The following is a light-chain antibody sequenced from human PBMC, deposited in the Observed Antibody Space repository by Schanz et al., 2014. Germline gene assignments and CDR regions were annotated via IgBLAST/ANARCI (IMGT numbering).Light chain of an antibody. CDR2: TNN. V-gene: IGLV1-44*01. J-gene: IGLJ3*02. CDR1: SSNIGINN. CDR3: SAVNDSMKRV. Sequence: QSVLTQPPSASGTPGQRVTISCSGSSSNIGINNVYWYQQLPGTAPKLLIYTNNQRPSGVPDRFSGSKAGTSAALAIRGLKAEDEDDYYCSAVNDSMKRVFGGGTKLTVL.